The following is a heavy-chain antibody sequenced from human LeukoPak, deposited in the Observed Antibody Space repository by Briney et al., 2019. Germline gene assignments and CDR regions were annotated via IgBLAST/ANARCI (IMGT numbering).Heavy chain of an antibody. J-gene: IGHJ4*02. Sequence: GGSLRLSCAASGFTFSSYSMNWVRQAPGKGLEWVSYISNSGSTIYYSDSVKGRFTISRDNAKNSLYLQMNSLRAEDTAVYYCARGLVLYYFDYWGQGTLVTVSS. CDR2: ISNSGSTI. D-gene: IGHD2-21*01. V-gene: IGHV3-48*04. CDR3: ARGLVLYYFDY. CDR1: GFTFSSYS.